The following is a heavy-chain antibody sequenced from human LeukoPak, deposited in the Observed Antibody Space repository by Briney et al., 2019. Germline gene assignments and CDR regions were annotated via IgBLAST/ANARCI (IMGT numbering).Heavy chain of an antibody. D-gene: IGHD3-9*01. CDR3: ARDYDILTASPFDP. CDR2: ISAYNGNT. J-gene: IGHJ5*02. CDR1: GCTFTSFG. V-gene: IGHV1-18*01. Sequence: ASVKVSCKASGCTFTSFGISWVRQAPGQGLEWMGWISAYNGNTNYAQKLQGRVTMTTETSTSTAYMELRSLRSDDTAVYYCARDYDILTASPFDPWGQGTLVTVSS.